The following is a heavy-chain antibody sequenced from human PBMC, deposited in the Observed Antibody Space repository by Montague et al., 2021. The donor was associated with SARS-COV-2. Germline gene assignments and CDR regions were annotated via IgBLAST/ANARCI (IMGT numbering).Heavy chain of an antibody. CDR3: ARDVGAYSGRPGAFDI. J-gene: IGHJ3*02. V-gene: IGHV3-53*04. CDR1: GLTVSANY. CDR2: ISGGDTT. Sequence: SLRLSCAASGLTVSANYMSWVRQAPGKGLEWVSVISGGDTTYYADSVKGRFTISRHTSRNTLFLEMNSLTAEDTAVYYCARDVGAYSGRPGAFDIWGQGTLVTVAS. D-gene: IGHD2-21*01.